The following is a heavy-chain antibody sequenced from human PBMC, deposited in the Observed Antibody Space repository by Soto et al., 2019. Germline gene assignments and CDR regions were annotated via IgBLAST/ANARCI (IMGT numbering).Heavy chain of an antibody. CDR1: GGTFSSYA. CDR3: ARPRKSVVVAATPYYYYGMDV. CDR2: IIPIFGTA. D-gene: IGHD2-15*01. V-gene: IGHV1-69*13. Sequence: ASVKVSCKASGGTFSSYAISWVRQAPGQGLEWMGGIIPIFGTANYAQKFQGRVTITADESTSTAYMELSSLRSEDTAVYYCARPRKSVVVAATPYYYYGMDVWGQGTTVTV. J-gene: IGHJ6*02.